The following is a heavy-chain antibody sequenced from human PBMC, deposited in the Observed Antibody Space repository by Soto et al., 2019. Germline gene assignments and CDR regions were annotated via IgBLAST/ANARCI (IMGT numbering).Heavy chain of an antibody. CDR2: IYYSGNT. CDR3: ARDQGIGASGPFDY. CDR1: GDSISSYY. Sequence: PSETLSLTCTVSGDSISSYYWSWIRQPPGKGLEWIGFIYYSGNTNYNPSLKSRVTMSIDTSKNQFSLKLSSVTAADTAVYYCARDQGIGASGPFDYWGLGSLATVSS. D-gene: IGHD6-13*01. J-gene: IGHJ4*02. V-gene: IGHV4-59*01.